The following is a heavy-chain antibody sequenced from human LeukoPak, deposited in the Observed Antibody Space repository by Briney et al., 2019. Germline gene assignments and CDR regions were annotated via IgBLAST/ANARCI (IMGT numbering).Heavy chain of an antibody. CDR1: GYTFTGYY. D-gene: IGHD6-19*01. Sequence: ASVTVSCKASGYTFTGYYMHWVRQAPGQGLEWMGWINPNSGGTNYAQKLQGRVTMTTDTSTSTAYMELRSLRSDDTAVYYCARGKRAVAGSFDYWGQGTLVTVSS. J-gene: IGHJ4*02. CDR3: ARGKRAVAGSFDY. V-gene: IGHV1-2*02. CDR2: INPNSGGT.